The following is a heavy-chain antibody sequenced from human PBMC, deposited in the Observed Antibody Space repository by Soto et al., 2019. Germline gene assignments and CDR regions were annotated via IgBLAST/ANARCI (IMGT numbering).Heavy chain of an antibody. J-gene: IGHJ4*02. D-gene: IGHD6-13*01. CDR3: ARLPSGIAHENYFDY. CDR1: GGSISSSSYY. CDR2: IYYSGST. V-gene: IGHV4-39*01. Sequence: QLQLQESGPGLVKPSETLSLTCTVSGGSISSSSYYWGWIRQPPGKGLEWIGSIYYSGSTYYNPSLKSPVTIAVDTSNNQFSLKLSSVTAADTAVYYCARLPSGIAHENYFDYWGQGTLVTVSS.